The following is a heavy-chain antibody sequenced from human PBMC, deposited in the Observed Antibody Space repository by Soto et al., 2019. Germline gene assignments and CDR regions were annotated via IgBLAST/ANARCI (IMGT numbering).Heavy chain of an antibody. Sequence: SETLSLTCAVYGGSFSGYYWSWIRQPPGKGLEWIGEINHSGSTNYNPSLKSRVTISVDTSKNQFSLKLSSVTAADTAVYYCARRAGLRFDPWGQGTLVTVSS. V-gene: IGHV4-34*01. CDR2: INHSGST. CDR3: ARRAGLRFDP. D-gene: IGHD4-17*01. J-gene: IGHJ5*02. CDR1: GGSFSGYY.